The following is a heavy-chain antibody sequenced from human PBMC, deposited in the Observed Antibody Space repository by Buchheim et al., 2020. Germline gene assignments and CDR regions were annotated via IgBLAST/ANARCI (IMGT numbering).Heavy chain of an antibody. Sequence: EVQLVESGGGLVQPGGSLRLSCAASGFTFSSYDMQWVRQVSGKGLEWVSAVGMAGDTHYSGSVRGRFTISRENAQNSVYPQMNNLRAGDTAVYYCARDPSGRGMDVWGQGTT. CDR2: VGMAGDT. CDR1: GFTFSSYD. V-gene: IGHV3-13*04. CDR3: ARDPSGRGMDV. J-gene: IGHJ6*02.